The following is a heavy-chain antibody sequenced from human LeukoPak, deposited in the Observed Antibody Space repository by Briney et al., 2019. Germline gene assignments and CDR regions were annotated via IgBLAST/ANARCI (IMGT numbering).Heavy chain of an antibody. CDR2: VGIDSGNT. J-gene: IGHJ4*02. CDR1: GFSFSDYS. CDR3: ARDYRFAFDN. Sequence: GASLRLSCAASGFSFSDYSMNWVRQAPGKGLEWISYVGIDSGNTKYADSVKGRFTISGDNAKKSLYLQMNSLRVEDTAVYYCARDYRFAFDNWGQGTLVTVSS. V-gene: IGHV3-21*05.